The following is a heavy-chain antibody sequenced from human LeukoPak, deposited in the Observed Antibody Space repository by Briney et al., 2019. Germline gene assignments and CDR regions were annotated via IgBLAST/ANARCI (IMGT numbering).Heavy chain of an antibody. V-gene: IGHV4-31*03. CDR2: IYYSGST. D-gene: IGHD3-22*01. J-gene: IGHJ4*02. CDR3: ARGDSSGYSYFDY. Sequence: SETLSLTCTVSGGSLSSGGYYWSWIRQHPGTGLEWIGYIYYSGSTYYNPSLKSRVTISVDTSKNQFSLKLSSVTAADTAVYYCARGDSSGYSYFDYWGQGTLVTVSS. CDR1: GGSLSSGGYY.